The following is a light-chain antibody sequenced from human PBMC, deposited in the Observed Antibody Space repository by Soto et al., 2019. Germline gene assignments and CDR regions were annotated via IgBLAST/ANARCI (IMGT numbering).Light chain of an antibody. V-gene: IGKV3-15*01. Sequence: EIVMAQFPDTQSVSAGERATLSCSASQSVSTNLAWYQQKPGQAPRLLIYGESTRATGIPGRFSGSGSGTEFTLTISRLEPEDFAVYYCQQYGSSGTFGQGTKVDI. CDR2: GES. J-gene: IGKJ1*01. CDR3: QQYGSSGT. CDR1: QSVSTN.